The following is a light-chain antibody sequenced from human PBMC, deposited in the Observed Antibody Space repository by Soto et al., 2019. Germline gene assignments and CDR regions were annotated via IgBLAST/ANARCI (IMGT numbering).Light chain of an antibody. CDR2: EVS. V-gene: IGLV2-14*01. CDR3: SSYTSGSTYV. Sequence: QSVLTQPASVSGSPGQSITISCTGTSSDVGGYNYVSWYQQHPGKAPKLMIYEVSNRPSGFSNRFSGSKSGNTASLTISGLQAEDEADYYCSSYTSGSTYVFGTGTKLTVL. CDR1: SSDVGGYNY. J-gene: IGLJ1*01.